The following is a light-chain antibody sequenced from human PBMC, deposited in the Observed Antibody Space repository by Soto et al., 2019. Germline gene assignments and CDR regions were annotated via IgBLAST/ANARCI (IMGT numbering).Light chain of an antibody. CDR3: QQTYTTPWT. Sequence: DIQMTQSPSSLSASVGDRVTITCRASQNIDSYLNWYQQRPGKAPKLLIHDASILQSGVPSRFSGRGSGTDFALTINSLQPEDFATIYCQQTYTTPWTFGQGTKVEIK. CDR2: DAS. J-gene: IGKJ1*01. CDR1: QNIDSY. V-gene: IGKV1-39*01.